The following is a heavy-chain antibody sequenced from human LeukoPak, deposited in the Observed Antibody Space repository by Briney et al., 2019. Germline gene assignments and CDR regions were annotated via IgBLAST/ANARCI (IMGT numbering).Heavy chain of an antibody. CDR2: IYSGGST. CDR1: GFSFGTYG. J-gene: IGHJ4*02. D-gene: IGHD6-19*01. Sequence: PGGSLRLSCAASGFSFGTYGMSWVRQAPGKGLEWVSVIYSGGSTYYADSVKGRFTISRDNSKNTLYLQMNSLRAEDTAVYYCARDPGARYSSGWYCLDYWGQGTLVTVSS. V-gene: IGHV3-66*01. CDR3: ARDPGARYSSGWYCLDY.